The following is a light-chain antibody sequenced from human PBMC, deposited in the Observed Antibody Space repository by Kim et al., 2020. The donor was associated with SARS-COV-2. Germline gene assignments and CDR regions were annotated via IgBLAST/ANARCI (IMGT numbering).Light chain of an antibody. CDR1: QSVLYSSTNKNY. CDR3: QQYYATPLT. CDR2: WAS. Sequence: DIVMTQSLDSLAVSLGERATINCKSSQSVLYSSTNKNYLAWYQQKPGQPPKLLIYWASTRESGVPDRFSGSGSGTDFTLTISSLQAEDVAVYYCQQYYATPLTFGGGTKVDIK. V-gene: IGKV4-1*01. J-gene: IGKJ4*01.